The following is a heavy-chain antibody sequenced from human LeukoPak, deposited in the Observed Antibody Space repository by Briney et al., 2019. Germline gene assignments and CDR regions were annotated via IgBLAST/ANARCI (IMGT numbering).Heavy chain of an antibody. J-gene: IGHJ6*03. CDR2: IIPIFGTA. D-gene: IGHD6-13*01. CDR3: ATDRGVAAAGTYYYYMDV. V-gene: IGHV1-69*05. Sequence: GSSVKVSCKASGGTFSSYAISWVRQAPGQGLEWMGRIIPIFGTANYAQKFQGRVTITTDESTSTAYMERSSLRSEDTAVYYCATDRGVAAAGTYYYYMDVWGKGTTVTVSS. CDR1: GGTFSSYA.